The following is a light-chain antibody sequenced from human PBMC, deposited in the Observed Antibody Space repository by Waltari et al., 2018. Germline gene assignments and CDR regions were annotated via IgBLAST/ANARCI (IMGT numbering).Light chain of an antibody. CDR2: DVS. CDR3: SSYISSSTLEL. CDR1: SSDVGGYHY. Sequence: QSALTQPDSVSGSPGQSITISCTGTSSDVGGYHYVSWYQQHPGKAPKLMIFDVSNRPSGVSNRFSGSKSGNTASLTISGLQAEDEADYYCSSYISSSTLELFGGGTSLTVL. V-gene: IGLV2-14*03. J-gene: IGLJ2*01.